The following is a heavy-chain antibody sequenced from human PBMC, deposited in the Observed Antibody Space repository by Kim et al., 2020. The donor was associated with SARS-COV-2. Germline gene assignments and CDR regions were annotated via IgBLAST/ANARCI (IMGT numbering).Heavy chain of an antibody. CDR3: GRDRRSASFDY. Sequence: GSLRLSCEMSGFTFRSYGMNWVRQAPGKGLEWVAGMQYDGSKTYYGDSVMGRFTISRDDSKNTVYLQISRLRDDDTAVYFCGRDRRSASFDYWGHGTLV. J-gene: IGHJ4*01. V-gene: IGHV3-33*01. CDR1: GFTFRSYG. CDR2: MQYDGSKT.